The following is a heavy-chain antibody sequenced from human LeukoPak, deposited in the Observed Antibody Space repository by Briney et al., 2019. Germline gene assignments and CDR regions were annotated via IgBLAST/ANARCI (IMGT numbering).Heavy chain of an antibody. D-gene: IGHD2-15*01. CDR1: GFTFSNAW. V-gene: IGHV3-15*01. CDR3: ASRSGGFDY. Sequence: GGSLRLSCAASGFTFSNAWMSWVRQAPGKGLEWVGRIKSKTDGGTTDYAAPVKGRFTISRDNSKNTLYLQMDSLRPEDTAVFYCASRSGGFDYWGQGTLVTISS. CDR2: IKSKTDGGTT. J-gene: IGHJ4*02.